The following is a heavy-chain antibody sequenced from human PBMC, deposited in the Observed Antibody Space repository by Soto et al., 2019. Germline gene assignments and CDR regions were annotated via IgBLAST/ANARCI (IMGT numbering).Heavy chain of an antibody. CDR1: GYTFTSYA. CDR2: INASNGNT. V-gene: IGHV1-3*01. D-gene: IGHD5-12*01. J-gene: IGHJ4*02. CDR3: ARYRDSGYDFRSGSYFDY. Sequence: ASVKVSCKASGYTFTSYAVHWVRRAPGQRLEWMGWINASNGNTQYSQKIQGRVTITTDTSTSTVYMELSRLRSEGTAVYYCARYRDSGYDFRSGSYFDYWGQGTLVTVSS.